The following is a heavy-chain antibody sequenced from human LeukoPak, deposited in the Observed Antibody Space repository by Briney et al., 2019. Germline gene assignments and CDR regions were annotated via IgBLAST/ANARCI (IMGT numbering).Heavy chain of an antibody. V-gene: IGHV1-2*02. CDR3: AREPPYTGHCDITTCDVSRFDL. CDR1: GYTFSNYY. CDR2: INPNSGGT. J-gene: IGHJ4*02. D-gene: IGHD2-2*01. Sequence: ASVKVSCKASGYTFSNYYINWVRQAPGQGLEWMGWINPNSGGTNYAQKFQGRVTMTRDTSLSTAFMELTGLTSDDTAVYFCAREPPYTGHCDITTCDVSRFDLWGQGTLVTVSS.